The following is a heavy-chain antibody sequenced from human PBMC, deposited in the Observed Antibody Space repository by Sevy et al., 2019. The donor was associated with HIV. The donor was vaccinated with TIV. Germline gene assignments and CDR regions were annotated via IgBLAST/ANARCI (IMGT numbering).Heavy chain of an antibody. CDR1: GYTFTSYG. Sequence: ASVKVSCKASGYTFTSYGISWVRQAPGQGLEWMGWISAYNGNTNYAQKLQGRVTMTTDTSTSTAYMELRSLRSDDTAVYCCARERLVLRTYGMDVWGQGTTVTVSS. CDR3: ARERLVLRTYGMDV. V-gene: IGHV1-18*01. J-gene: IGHJ6*02. D-gene: IGHD3-3*01. CDR2: ISAYNGNT.